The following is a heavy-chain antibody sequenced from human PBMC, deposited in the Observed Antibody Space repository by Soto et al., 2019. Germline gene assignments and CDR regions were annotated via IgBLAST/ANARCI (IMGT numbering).Heavy chain of an antibody. CDR1: GGSISGGVYY. V-gene: IGHV4-30-4*01. CDR3: AIEIIPMTTDWYFDL. J-gene: IGHJ2*01. Sequence: QVQLQESGPGLVKPSQTLSLTCTVSGGSISGGVYYWSWIRQPPGKGLEWIGYIFDSGSTYYNPSLKCRVTISVATSKHQFPRRLSSGTAADTAVYYCAIEIIPMTTDWYFDLWGRGTLVTVSS. CDR2: IFDSGST. D-gene: IGHD4-17*01.